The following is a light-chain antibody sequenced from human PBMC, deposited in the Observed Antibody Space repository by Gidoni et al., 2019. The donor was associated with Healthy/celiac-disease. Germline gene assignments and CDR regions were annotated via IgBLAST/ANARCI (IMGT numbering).Light chain of an antibody. V-gene: IGLV3-19*01. CDR2: GKY. CDR3: NSRDSSGNHVV. J-gene: IGLJ2*01. CDR1: SLRSYY. Sequence: SSELTQDTPVSVALGQTVRLTCQGDSLRSYYASWYQQKPGQASVLVIDGKYNRPSGIPDRFSGSSSGNTASLTITGAQAEDEADYYCNSRDSSGNHVVFGGGTKLTVL.